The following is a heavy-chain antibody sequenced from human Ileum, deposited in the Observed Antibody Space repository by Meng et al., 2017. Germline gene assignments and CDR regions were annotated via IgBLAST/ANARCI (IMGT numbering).Heavy chain of an antibody. D-gene: IGHD2-21*01. CDR1: GGSISSGTW. J-gene: IGHJ4*02. Sequence: QVQLQGSGPGLVKPSGTLSRTCAVSGGSISSGTWWSWVRQPPGKGLQWIGEFHPGSGATYNPSLKARVTISVDTSMQQFSLQLTSVTAADTAVYYCAKNGAYCLESWGQGTLVTVSS. V-gene: IGHV4-4*02. CDR3: AKNGAYCLES. CDR2: FHPGSGA.